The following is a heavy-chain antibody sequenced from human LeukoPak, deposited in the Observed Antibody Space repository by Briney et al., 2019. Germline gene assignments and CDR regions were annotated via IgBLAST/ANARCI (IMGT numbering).Heavy chain of an antibody. Sequence: GGSLRLSCAASGFAFSNYNMNWVRQAPGKGLEWVSYISISSNTIYYADPVKGRFTISRDNAKNSLYLQMNSLRVDDTAVYYCARENSGSWYTYDYWGQGTLVTVSS. V-gene: IGHV3-48*01. CDR3: ARENSGSWYTYDY. J-gene: IGHJ4*02. D-gene: IGHD6-13*01. CDR2: ISISSNTI. CDR1: GFAFSNYN.